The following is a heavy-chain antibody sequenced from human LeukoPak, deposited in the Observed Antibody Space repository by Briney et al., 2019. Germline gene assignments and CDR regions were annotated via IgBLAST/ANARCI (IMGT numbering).Heavy chain of an antibody. CDR1: GFTVSSNS. CDR2: IYSDNT. J-gene: IGHJ4*02. CDR3: ARGLLKYYFDY. V-gene: IGHV3-53*01. D-gene: IGHD3-22*01. Sequence: GGSLRLSCTVSGFTVSSNSMSWVRQAPGKGLEWVSFIYSDNTHYSDSVKGRFTISRDNSKNTLYLQMNSLRAEDTAVYYCARGLLKYYFDYWGQGTLVTVSS.